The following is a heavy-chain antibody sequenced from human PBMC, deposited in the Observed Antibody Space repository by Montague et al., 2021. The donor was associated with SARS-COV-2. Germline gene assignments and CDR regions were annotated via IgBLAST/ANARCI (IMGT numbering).Heavy chain of an antibody. J-gene: IGHJ4*02. Sequence: SLRLSCAASGFTFSYYSMSWLRQAPGKGLEWVSTISGSGGTTYYADSVKGRFTISRDNSKNTLYLRMNSLRAEDTAVYYCAKAHYYDSSGYYFWGQGTLVTVSS. D-gene: IGHD3-22*01. CDR2: ISGSGGTT. V-gene: IGHV3-23*01. CDR3: AKAHYYDSSGYYF. CDR1: GFTFSYYS.